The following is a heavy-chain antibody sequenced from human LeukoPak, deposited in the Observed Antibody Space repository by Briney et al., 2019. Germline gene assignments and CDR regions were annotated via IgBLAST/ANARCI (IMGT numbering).Heavy chain of an antibody. D-gene: IGHD3-9*01. J-gene: IGHJ3*02. V-gene: IGHV1-69*06. CDR3: ARSRGGGRYFDWFGAFDI. Sequence: SVKVSCKASGGTFSSYAISWVRQAPGQGLEWMGGIIPIFGTANYAQKFQGRVTITADKSTSTAYMELSSLRSEDTAVYYCARSRGGGRYFDWFGAFDIWGQGAMVTVSS. CDR2: IIPIFGTA. CDR1: GGTFSSYA.